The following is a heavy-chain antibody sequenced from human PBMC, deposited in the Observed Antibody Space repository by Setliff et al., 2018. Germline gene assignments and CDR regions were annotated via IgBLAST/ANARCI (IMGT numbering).Heavy chain of an antibody. D-gene: IGHD4-17*01. CDR3: ARADHLVTTTFDY. J-gene: IGHJ4*01. Sequence: HPGGSLRLSCAASGFTFSSYAMSWVRQAPGKGLEWVSAISGSGGSTYYADSVKGRFTISLDTSDSTTYLDISTLKAEDTATYFCARADHLVTTTFDYWGQGTLVTVSS. V-gene: IGHV3-23*01. CDR1: GFTFSSYA. CDR2: ISGSGGST.